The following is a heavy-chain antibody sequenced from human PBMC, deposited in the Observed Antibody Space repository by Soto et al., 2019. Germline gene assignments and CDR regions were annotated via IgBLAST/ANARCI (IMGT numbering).Heavy chain of an antibody. J-gene: IGHJ4*02. D-gene: IGHD3-22*01. CDR3: ARGPESRGTVYFDY. CDR1: GYTFTSYG. CDR2: ISAYNGNT. V-gene: IGHV1-18*01. Sequence: EASVKVSCKASGYTFTSYGITWVRQAHGQGLEWMGWISAYNGNTNYAQKLQGRVTMSTDTSTSTAYMELRSLRSDDTAVYYCARGPESRGTVYFDYGGQGTLVTFSS.